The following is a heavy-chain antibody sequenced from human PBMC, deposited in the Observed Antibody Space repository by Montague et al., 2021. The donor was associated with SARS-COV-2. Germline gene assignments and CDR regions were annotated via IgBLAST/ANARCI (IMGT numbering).Heavy chain of an antibody. Sequence: SETLSLTCTVSGGPISSFYWSWFRQPPGKGLEWIGYIPHSGRTNYNPSLTSRVTISLDTSNNQFSLKVNSVTAADTAVYYCARHYSATLAADYWGQGTLVTVSS. J-gene: IGHJ4*02. CDR3: ARHYSATLAADY. V-gene: IGHV4-59*08. D-gene: IGHD5-18*01. CDR2: IPHSGRT. CDR1: GGPISSFY.